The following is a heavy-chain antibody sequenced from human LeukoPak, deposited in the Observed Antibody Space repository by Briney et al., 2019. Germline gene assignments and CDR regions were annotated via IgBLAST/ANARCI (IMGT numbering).Heavy chain of an antibody. Sequence: SRTLSLTCTVSGGSISSGGYSWSWIRQHPGKGLEWIGYIYYSGSTYYNPSLKSRVTISVDTSKNQFSLKLSSVTAADTAVYYCARHSGDGYNPFDYWGQGTLVTVSS. CDR2: IYYSGST. J-gene: IGHJ4*02. CDR1: GGSISSGGYS. V-gene: IGHV4-31*03. D-gene: IGHD5-24*01. CDR3: ARHSGDGYNPFDY.